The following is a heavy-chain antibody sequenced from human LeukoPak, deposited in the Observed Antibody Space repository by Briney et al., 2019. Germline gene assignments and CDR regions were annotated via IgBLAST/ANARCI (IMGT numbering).Heavy chain of an antibody. CDR1: GGSISNSNYY. CDR2: IYYSGNT. D-gene: IGHD5-24*01. Sequence: SETLPLTCTVSGGSISNSNYYWGWVRQPPGKGLEWIGAIYYSGNTYYTPSLKGRVTISVDTSKNQFSLRLSSVTAADTAVYFCMRHEEEDGYNAKPFDFWGQGTLVTVSS. CDR3: MRHEEEDGYNAKPFDF. V-gene: IGHV4-39*01. J-gene: IGHJ4*02.